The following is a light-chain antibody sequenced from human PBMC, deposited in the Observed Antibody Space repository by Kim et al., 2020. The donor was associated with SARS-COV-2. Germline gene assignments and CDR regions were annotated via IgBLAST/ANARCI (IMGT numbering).Light chain of an antibody. Sequence: QLVLTQSPSASASLGASVKLTCTLSSGHSRNAIAWHQQQPERGPRYLMKLNSDGSHTKGDGIPDRFSGSSSGAERYLTISSLQSEDEADYYCKTWDTGSHVFGGGTQLIVL. CDR2: LNSDGSH. J-gene: IGLJ3*02. V-gene: IGLV4-69*01. CDR3: KTWDTGSHV. CDR1: SGHSRNA.